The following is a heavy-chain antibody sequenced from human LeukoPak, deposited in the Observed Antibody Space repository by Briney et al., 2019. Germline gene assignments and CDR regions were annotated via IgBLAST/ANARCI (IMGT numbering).Heavy chain of an antibody. CDR3: ARGVSGWYRY. J-gene: IGHJ4*02. D-gene: IGHD6-19*01. Sequence: SVKVSCKASGGTSSIYAISWVRQAPGQGLEWMGGIIPIFGTANYAQKFQGRVTITADESTSTAYMELSSLRSEDTAVYYCARGVSGWYRYWGQGTLVTVSS. CDR1: GGTSSIYA. V-gene: IGHV1-69*13. CDR2: IIPIFGTA.